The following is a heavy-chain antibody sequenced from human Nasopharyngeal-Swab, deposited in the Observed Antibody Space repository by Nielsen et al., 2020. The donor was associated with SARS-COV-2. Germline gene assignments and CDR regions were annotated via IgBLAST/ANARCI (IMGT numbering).Heavy chain of an antibody. CDR1: EYTFTSYY. CDR2: INPSGGST. Sequence: ASVKASCKASEYTFTSYYMHWARQDPGQGLEWMGIINPSGGSTSYAQKCQGRVTMTRDTSTSTVYMELSRLRSEDTAVYYCARVPTVGGDYTDGDHWFDPGGQGTRVTVS. V-gene: IGHV1-46*01. CDR3: ARVPTVGGDYTDGDHWFDP. J-gene: IGHJ5*02. D-gene: IGHD4-17*01.